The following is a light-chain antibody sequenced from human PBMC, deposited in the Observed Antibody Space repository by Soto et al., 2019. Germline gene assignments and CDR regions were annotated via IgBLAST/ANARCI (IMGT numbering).Light chain of an antibody. Sequence: QSVLTQPASVSGSPGQSITISCTGTSSDVGGYNYVSWYQQHPDKAPKLILYEVTIQPSGVSNRFSGSKSGHTASLTISGLQTEDEADYYCCSYTSSSTWVFGGGTKLTVL. V-gene: IGLV2-14*01. J-gene: IGLJ3*02. CDR1: SSDVGGYNY. CDR3: CSYTSSSTWV. CDR2: EVT.